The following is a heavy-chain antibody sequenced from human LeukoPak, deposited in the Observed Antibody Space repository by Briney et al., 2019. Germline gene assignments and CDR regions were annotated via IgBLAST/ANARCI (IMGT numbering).Heavy chain of an antibody. CDR3: ARSPVVKYYYDSSGYDGDAFDI. CDR2: INPSGGST. D-gene: IGHD3-22*01. Sequence: GASVKVSCKASGYTFTSYYMHWVRQAPGQGLEWMGIINPSGGSTSYAQKFQGRVTMTRDTSTSTVYMELSSLRSEDTAVYYCARSPVVKYYYDSSGYDGDAFDIWGQGTMVTVSS. V-gene: IGHV1-46*01. J-gene: IGHJ3*02. CDR1: GYTFTSYY.